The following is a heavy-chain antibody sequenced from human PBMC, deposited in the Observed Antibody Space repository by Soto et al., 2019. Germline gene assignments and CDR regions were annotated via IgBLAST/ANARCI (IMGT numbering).Heavy chain of an antibody. CDR1: GFTFTSSA. CDR2: IVVGSGNT. D-gene: IGHD6-13*01. V-gene: IGHV1-58*01. J-gene: IGHJ4*02. Sequence: SVKVSCKASGFTFTSSAVQWVRQARGQRLEWIGWIVVGSGNTNYAQKFQERVTITRDMSTSTAYTELSSLRAEDTAVYYCAKVRESAAAGHFDSWGQGTLVTVSS. CDR3: AKVRESAAAGHFDS.